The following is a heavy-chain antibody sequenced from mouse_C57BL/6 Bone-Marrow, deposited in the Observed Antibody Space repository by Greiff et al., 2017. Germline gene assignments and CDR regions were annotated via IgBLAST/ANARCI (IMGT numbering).Heavy chain of an antibody. J-gene: IGHJ2*01. V-gene: IGHV1-26*01. CDR1: GYTFTDYY. CDR2: INPNNGGT. D-gene: IGHD2-2*01. CDR3: ARWTVTTEGGHY. Sequence: EVKLQQSGPELVKPGASVKISCKASGYTFTDYYMNWVKQSHGKSLEWIGDINPNNGGTSYNQKFKGKATLTVDKSSSTAYMELRSLTSEDSAVFYCARWTVTTEGGHYWGQGTTLTVSS.